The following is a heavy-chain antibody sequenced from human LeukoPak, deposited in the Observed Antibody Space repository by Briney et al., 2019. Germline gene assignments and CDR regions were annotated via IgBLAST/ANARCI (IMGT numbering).Heavy chain of an antibody. J-gene: IGHJ6*02. CDR1: GFMFSNYA. V-gene: IGHV3-23*01. CDR2: ITASGGDT. CDR3: ARDRHCVNGVCHSPPGMDV. D-gene: IGHD2-8*01. Sequence: GGSLRLSCAASGFMFSNYAMSWVRQAPGKGLERVSAITASGGDTFSADSVKGRFAISRDNSKNTVYLQINSLRAEDTAVYYCARDRHCVNGVCHSPPGMDVWGQGTTVTVSS.